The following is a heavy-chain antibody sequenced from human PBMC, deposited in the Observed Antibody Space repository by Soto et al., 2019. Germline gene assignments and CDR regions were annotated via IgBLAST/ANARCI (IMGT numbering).Heavy chain of an antibody. CDR3: ARDARVDTAMRPRTDYYYGMDV. V-gene: IGHV1-2*04. D-gene: IGHD5-18*01. Sequence: ASVKVSCKASGYTFTCYYMHWVRQAPGQGLEWMGWINPNSGGTNYAQKFQGWVTMTRDTSISTAYMELSRLRSDDTAVYYCARDARVDTAMRPRTDYYYGMDVWGQGTTVTVS. J-gene: IGHJ6*02. CDR2: INPNSGGT. CDR1: GYTFTCYY.